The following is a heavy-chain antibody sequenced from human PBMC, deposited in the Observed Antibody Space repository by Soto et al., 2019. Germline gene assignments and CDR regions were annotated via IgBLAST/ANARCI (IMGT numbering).Heavy chain of an antibody. CDR3: ARRSHRLERSSYNWFDP. Sequence: QLQLQESGPGLVKPSETLSLTCTVSGGSISSSSYYWGWIRQPPGKGLEWIGSIYYSGSTYYNPSLKSRVTISVDTSKNQFSLKLSSVTAADTAVYYCARRSHRLERSSYNWFDPWGQGTLVTVSS. V-gene: IGHV4-39*01. J-gene: IGHJ5*02. D-gene: IGHD3-3*01. CDR1: GGSISSSSYY. CDR2: IYYSGST.